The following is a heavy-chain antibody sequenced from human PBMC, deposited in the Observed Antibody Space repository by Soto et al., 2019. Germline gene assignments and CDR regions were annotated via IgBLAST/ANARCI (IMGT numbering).Heavy chain of an antibody. CDR3: AKEYKQLVPSPNWFDP. J-gene: IGHJ5*02. D-gene: IGHD6-6*01. Sequence: GGSLRLSCAASGFTFSSYAMSWVRQAPGKGLEWVSAISGSGGSTYYADSVKGRFTISRDNSKNTLYLQMNSLRAEDTAVYYCAKEYKQLVPSPNWFDPWGQGTLVTVSS. CDR2: ISGSGGST. V-gene: IGHV3-23*01. CDR1: GFTFSSYA.